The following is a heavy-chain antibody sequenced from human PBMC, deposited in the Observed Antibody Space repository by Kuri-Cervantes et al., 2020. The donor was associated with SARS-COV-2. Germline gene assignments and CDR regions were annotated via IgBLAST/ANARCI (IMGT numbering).Heavy chain of an antibody. J-gene: IGHJ4*02. CDR3: ARSLRTATYFDY. D-gene: IGHD1-26*01. CDR1: GYTFTGYY. Sequence: ASVKVSCKASGYTFTGYYMHWVRQAPGQGLEWVGWINGYNTDTVQPQSFQGRVTMTTDTSTSTAYMELRNLTSDDTAVYHCARSLRTATYFDYWGQGTLVTVSS. CDR2: INGYNTDT. V-gene: IGHV1/OR15-2*02.